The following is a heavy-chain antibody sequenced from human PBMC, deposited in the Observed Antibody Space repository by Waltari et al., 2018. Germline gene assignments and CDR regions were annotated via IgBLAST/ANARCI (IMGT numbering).Heavy chain of an antibody. Sequence: EVQLVESGGGLVQPGGSLRLSCAASGLTFRIYWMSWVRQAPVKGLGWGAGIKEDGSETYYVDSVKGRFTSSRDNAKNSLYLHMNSLRAEDTAVYYCASHGPWTFNYWGQGTLVTVSS. CDR2: IKEDGSET. CDR1: GLTFRIYW. CDR3: ASHGPWTFNY. J-gene: IGHJ4*02. V-gene: IGHV3-7*02. D-gene: IGHD1-1*01.